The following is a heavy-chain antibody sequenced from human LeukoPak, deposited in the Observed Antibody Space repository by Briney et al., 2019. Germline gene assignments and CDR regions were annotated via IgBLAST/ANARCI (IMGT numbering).Heavy chain of an antibody. CDR1: GDSITSHNW. CDR2: IYHSGTT. J-gene: IGHJ4*02. Sequence: SETLSLTCAVSGDSITSHNWWSWVRQAPGKGLEWIGEIYHSGTTNYSPSLKSRVTISVDKSKNQLSLRLTSVTAADTAVYFCASCLFDYYYFDQWGQGTLVTVSS. D-gene: IGHD3-10*01. CDR3: ASCLFDYYYFDQ. V-gene: IGHV4-4*02.